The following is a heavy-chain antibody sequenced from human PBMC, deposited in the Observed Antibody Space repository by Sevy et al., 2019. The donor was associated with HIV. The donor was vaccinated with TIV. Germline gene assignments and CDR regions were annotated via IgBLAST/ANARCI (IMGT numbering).Heavy chain of an antibody. V-gene: IGHV3-7*03. CDR1: GFTFNNYW. CDR2: IKQDGSDK. D-gene: IGHD7-27*01. Sequence: GGSLRLSCAASGFTFNNYWMTWVRQAPGKGLEWVANIKQDGSDKYYMESVKGRFNISRDNTKNPLYLQLSSLRAEDSAVYYCACSWDYWGQMGYWGQGTLVTVSS. CDR3: ACSWDYWGQMGY. J-gene: IGHJ4*02.